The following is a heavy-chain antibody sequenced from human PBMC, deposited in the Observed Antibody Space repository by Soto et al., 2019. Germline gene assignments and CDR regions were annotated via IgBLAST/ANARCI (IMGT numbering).Heavy chain of an antibody. Sequence: GRSLRLSCVASGLPVAGSDMAWVRQAPGKGLEWASIIYNDGTTYYSQSVEGRFTISRDTSKNTLYLQMDRLRDEDTAVYFCVCSLPPGPAIARDFWGQGTMVTVSS. D-gene: IGHD5-18*01. CDR3: VCSLPPGPAIARDF. CDR1: GLPVAGSD. V-gene: IGHV3-53*01. CDR2: IYNDGTT. J-gene: IGHJ3*01.